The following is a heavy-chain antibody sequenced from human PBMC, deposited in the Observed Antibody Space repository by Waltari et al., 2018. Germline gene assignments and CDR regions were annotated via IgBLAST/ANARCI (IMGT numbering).Heavy chain of an antibody. Sequence: QVQLQESGPGLVKPSETLSLTCTVSGGSISSYYWSWIRQPAGKGLEWIGRIYTSGSTNYNPSLKSRVTMSVDTSKNQFSLKLSSVTAADTAVYYCASWTSYDCWSGYYSADAFDIWGQGTMVTVSS. V-gene: IGHV4-4*07. CDR2: IYTSGST. D-gene: IGHD3-3*01. CDR3: ASWTSYDCWSGYYSADAFDI. J-gene: IGHJ3*02. CDR1: GGSISSYY.